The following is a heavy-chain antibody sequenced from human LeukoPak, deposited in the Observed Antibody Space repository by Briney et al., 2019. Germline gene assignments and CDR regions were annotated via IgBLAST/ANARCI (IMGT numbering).Heavy chain of an antibody. V-gene: IGHV4-38-2*01. CDR3: ARLTTKPYYDFWSGYPDY. CDR2: IYHSGST. CDR1: GYSISSGYY. D-gene: IGHD3-3*01. Sequence: PETLSLTCAVSGYSISSGYYWGWIRQPPGKGLEWIGSIYHSGSTYYNPSLKSRVTISVDTSKNQFSLKLSSVTAADTAVYYCARLTTKPYYDFWSGYPDYWGQGTLVTVSS. J-gene: IGHJ4*02.